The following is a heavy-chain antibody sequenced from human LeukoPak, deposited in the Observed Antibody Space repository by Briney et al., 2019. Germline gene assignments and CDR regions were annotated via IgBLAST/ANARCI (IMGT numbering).Heavy chain of an antibody. V-gene: IGHV4-59*02. CDR2: IYYSGST. J-gene: IGHJ4*02. Sequence: SETLSLTCTVSGGSVSSYYWSWIRQPPGKGLEWIAYIYYSGSTNYNPSPKSRVTISVDTSKNQFSLKLSSVTAADTAVYYCARDRGRDGGFDYWGQGTLVTVSS. CDR3: ARDRGRDGGFDY. D-gene: IGHD3-16*01. CDR1: GGSVSSYY.